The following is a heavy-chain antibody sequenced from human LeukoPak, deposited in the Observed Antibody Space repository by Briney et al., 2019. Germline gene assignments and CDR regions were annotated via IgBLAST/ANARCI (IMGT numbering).Heavy chain of an antibody. CDR1: GFTVSINS. CDR3: ARRAGEYSHPYDF. CDR2: IYSGGNT. J-gene: IGHJ4*02. D-gene: IGHD2/OR15-2a*01. Sequence: GGSLRLSCTVSGFTVSINSMSWVRQAPGKGLEWVSFIYSGGNTHYPDSVKCRVTISRDNSRNTLYLQMNSLRAEDTAVYYCARRAGEYSHPYDFWGQGTLVTVSS. V-gene: IGHV3-53*01.